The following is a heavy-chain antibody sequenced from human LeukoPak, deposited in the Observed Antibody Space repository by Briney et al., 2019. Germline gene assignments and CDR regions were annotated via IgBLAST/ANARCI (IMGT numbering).Heavy chain of an antibody. V-gene: IGHV3-21*01. CDR1: GFTFSSYS. D-gene: IGHD3-16*01. CDR3: ARDSGWGSSNWFDP. Sequence: GGSLRLSCAASGFTFSSYSMNWARQAPGKGLEWVSSISSSSSYIYYADSVKGRFTISRDNAKNSLYLQMNSLRAEDTAVYYCARDSGWGSSNWFDPWGQGTLVTVSS. J-gene: IGHJ5*02. CDR2: ISSSSSYI.